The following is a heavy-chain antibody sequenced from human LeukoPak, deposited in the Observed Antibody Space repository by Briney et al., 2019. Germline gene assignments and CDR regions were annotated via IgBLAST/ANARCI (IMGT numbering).Heavy chain of an antibody. J-gene: IGHJ3*02. CDR2: IYSGGST. CDR1: GFTVSSNY. Sequence: GGTLRLSCAASGFTVSSNYMSWVRQAPGKGLEWVSVIYSGGSTYYADYVKGRFTISRDNSKNTLYLQLNSLRVEDTAVYYCVTERSGGPLHIWAQGTMVTVSS. CDR3: VTERSGGPLHI. D-gene: IGHD2-15*01. V-gene: IGHV3-53*01.